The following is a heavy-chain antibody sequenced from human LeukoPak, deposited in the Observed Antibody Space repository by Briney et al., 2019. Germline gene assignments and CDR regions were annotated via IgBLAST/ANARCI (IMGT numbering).Heavy chain of an antibody. D-gene: IGHD6-19*01. V-gene: IGHV4-39*02. J-gene: IGHJ4*02. CDR3: ARDKIAVPGPDFDY. CDR1: GGSISSSAYY. Sequence: SETLSLTCTVSGGSISSSAYYWAWIRQPPGKGLEWIGSIDYTGSTYHNPSLKSRVTISADTSKNQFSLKVNSVTAADAAVFYCARDKIAVPGPDFDYWGQGTLVTVSS. CDR2: IDYTGST.